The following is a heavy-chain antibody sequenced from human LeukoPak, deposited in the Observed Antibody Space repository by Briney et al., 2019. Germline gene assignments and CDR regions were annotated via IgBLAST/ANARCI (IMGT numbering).Heavy chain of an antibody. J-gene: IGHJ4*02. V-gene: IGHV5-51*01. CDR2: IYPGDSDT. Sequence: GESLKISCKGSGYSFTSHWIGWVSQMPGKGLEWMGIIYPGDSDTRYSPSFQGQVTISADKSISTAYLQWNSLKASDTAMYYCAKRINWNVDYWGQGTLVTVSS. D-gene: IGHD1-1*01. CDR1: GYSFTSHW. CDR3: AKRINWNVDY.